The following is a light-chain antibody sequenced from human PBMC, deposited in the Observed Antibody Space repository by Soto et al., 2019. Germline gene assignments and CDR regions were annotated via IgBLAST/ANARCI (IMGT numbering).Light chain of an antibody. Sequence: EIVMTQSPATLSVSPGERATLSCRASQSVSSNLAWYQQKPGQAPRLLIYSASTRAIGIPARFSGSGSGTEFTLPISSLQSEDFVLYCCQQYNDWPPWTFGQGTKVEI. CDR2: SAS. J-gene: IGKJ1*01. CDR1: QSVSSN. CDR3: QQYNDWPPWT. V-gene: IGKV3-15*01.